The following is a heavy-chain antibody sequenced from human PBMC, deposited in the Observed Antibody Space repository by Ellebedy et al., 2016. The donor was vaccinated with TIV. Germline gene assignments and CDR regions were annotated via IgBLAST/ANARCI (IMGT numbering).Heavy chain of an antibody. J-gene: IGHJ5*02. CDR3: AKGASTWFPTPNYFDP. V-gene: IGHV3-23*01. CDR2: IRDSGDAT. D-gene: IGHD6-13*01. Sequence: PGGSLRLSCAASGFTFSGYSMNWVRQAPGKGLEWVSGIRDSGDATYYADSVKGRFTVSRDNSKNTLYLQMNSLRAEDTAVYFCAKGASTWFPTPNYFDPWGQGTLVTVSS. CDR1: GFTFSGYS.